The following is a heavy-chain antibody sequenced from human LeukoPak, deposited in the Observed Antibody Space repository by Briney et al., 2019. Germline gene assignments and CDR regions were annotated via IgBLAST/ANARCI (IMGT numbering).Heavy chain of an antibody. J-gene: IGHJ4*02. D-gene: IGHD1-26*01. CDR2: IIPILGIA. Sequence: GASVNVSCKASGGTFSSYAISWVRQAPAQGLEWMGRIIPILGIANYAQKFQGRVTITADKSTSTAYMELSSLRSEDTAVYYCARVSGSWEIFDYWGQGTLVTVSS. V-gene: IGHV1-69*04. CDR3: ARVSGSWEIFDY. CDR1: GGTFSSYA.